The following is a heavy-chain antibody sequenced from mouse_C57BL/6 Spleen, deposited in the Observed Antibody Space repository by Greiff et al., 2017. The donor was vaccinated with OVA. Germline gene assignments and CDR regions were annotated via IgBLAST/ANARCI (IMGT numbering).Heavy chain of an antibody. CDR3: AREDTTGVTRWYCDV. CDR1: GFNFSDYY. J-gene: IGHJ1*03. D-gene: IGHD1-1*01. CDR2: INYDGSST. Sequence: DVQLVESEGGLVQPGSSMKLSCTASGFNFSDYYMAWVRQVPEKGLEWVANINYDGSSTYYPDSLKSRFIISGDNATNILYLQMSSLKSEDTATEYCAREDTTGVTRWYCDVWGTGTTVTVSS. V-gene: IGHV5-16*01.